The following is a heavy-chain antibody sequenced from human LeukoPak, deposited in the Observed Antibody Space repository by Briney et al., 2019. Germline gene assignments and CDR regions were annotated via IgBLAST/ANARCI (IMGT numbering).Heavy chain of an antibody. CDR2: ISYDGSNK. Sequence: GGSLRLSCAASGFTFSSYWMSWVRQAPGKGLEWVAVISYDGSNKYYADSVKGRFTISRDNSKNTLYLQMNSLRAEDTAVYYCTVGPGGFDFWGQGTMVTVSS. D-gene: IGHD1-26*01. CDR1: GFTFSSYW. V-gene: IGHV3-30*03. CDR3: TVGPGGFDF. J-gene: IGHJ3*01.